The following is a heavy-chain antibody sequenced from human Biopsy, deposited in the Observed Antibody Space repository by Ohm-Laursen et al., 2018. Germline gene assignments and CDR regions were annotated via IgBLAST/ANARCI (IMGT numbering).Heavy chain of an antibody. D-gene: IGHD3-9*01. CDR2: IIPILGRP. CDR3: AREQHPYIDVLTDSFSYVPMDV. J-gene: IGHJ6*04. Sequence: SSVNVSCKASGGTFTTYGFNWVRQAPGQGLEWMGRIIPILGRPTYAQKFQGRVTITADTSTGTVFMDLSTLRSEDSALYYCAREQHPYIDVLTDSFSYVPMDVWGAGTTVTVSS. CDR1: GGTFTTYG. V-gene: IGHV1-69*04.